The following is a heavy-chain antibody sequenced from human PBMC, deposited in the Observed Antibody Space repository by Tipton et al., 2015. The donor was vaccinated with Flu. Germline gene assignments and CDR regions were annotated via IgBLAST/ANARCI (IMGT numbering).Heavy chain of an antibody. CDR2: ISSSGDNT. J-gene: IGHJ3*02. V-gene: IGHV3-23*01. D-gene: IGHD2-2*01. CDR3: AKDYHCTGTRCSDAFDI. Sequence: SLRLSCAASGFTFSTYAMSWVRQAPGKGLEWVSAISSSGDNTYYADSVKGRFTISRDNSKNTLYLQLTSLRADDTAVYHCAKDYHCTGTRCSDAFDIWGQGTMVTVSS. CDR1: GFTFSTYA.